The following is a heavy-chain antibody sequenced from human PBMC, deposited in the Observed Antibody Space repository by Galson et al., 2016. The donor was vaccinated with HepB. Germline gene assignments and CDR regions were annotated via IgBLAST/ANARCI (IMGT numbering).Heavy chain of an antibody. CDR3: VKQAAMVLEDAFDT. V-gene: IGHV3-23*01. D-gene: IGHD4/OR15-4a*01. J-gene: IGHJ3*02. Sequence: SLRLSCATSGFTFRTFAMTWVRQAPGKGLRWVATITSSSTTTVYADSVKGRFTISRDNSKSTLYLQMNSLRAEDTAVYYCVKQAAMVLEDAFDTWGQGTMVTVSS. CDR1: GFTFRTFA. CDR2: ITSSSTTT.